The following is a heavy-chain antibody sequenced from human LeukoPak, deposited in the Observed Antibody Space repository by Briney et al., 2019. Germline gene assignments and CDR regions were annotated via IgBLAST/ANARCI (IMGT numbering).Heavy chain of an antibody. V-gene: IGHV3-21*01. CDR3: ARDFGDSSEFFQH. Sequence: GGSLRLSCTASGFTFSTYTMNWVRQSPGKGLEWVLSISGGSNYIYYGDSVKGRFTISRDNAKNSLYLQMNSLRAEDTAVYYCARDFGDSSEFFQHWGQGTLVTVSS. J-gene: IGHJ1*01. CDR1: GFTFSTYT. CDR2: ISGGSNYI. D-gene: IGHD6-13*01.